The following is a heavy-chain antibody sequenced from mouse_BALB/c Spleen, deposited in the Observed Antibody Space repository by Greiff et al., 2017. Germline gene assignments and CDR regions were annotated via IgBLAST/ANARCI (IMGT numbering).Heavy chain of an antibody. D-gene: IGHD2-4*01. CDR3: ARERDYDVAWFAY. J-gene: IGHJ3*01. CDR2: IWSGGST. Sequence: VQVVQSGPGLVQPSQSLSITCTVSGFSLTSYGVHWVRQSPGKGLEWLGVIWSGGSTDYNAAFISRLSISKDNSKSQVFFKMNSLQANDTAIYYFARERDYDVAWFAYWGQGTLVTVSA. V-gene: IGHV2-2*02. CDR1: GFSLTSYG.